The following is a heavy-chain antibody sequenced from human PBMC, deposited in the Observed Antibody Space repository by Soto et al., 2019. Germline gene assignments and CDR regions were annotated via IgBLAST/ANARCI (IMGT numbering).Heavy chain of an antibody. J-gene: IGHJ6*02. CDR1: GYSMTSGGYY. V-gene: IGHV4-31*03. Sequence: QMQLQESGPELVKPSQTLSLICTVSGYSMTSGGYYWSWIRHLPGKGLEWIGYIYYSGGTQFNPSLKRRVAMSVDTSKNQFSLRLSSVTAADTAVYYCATLLGSHQHYDCGIDVWCQGTTVSVSS. CDR3: ATLLGSHQHYDCGIDV. D-gene: IGHD3-22*01. CDR2: IYYSGGT.